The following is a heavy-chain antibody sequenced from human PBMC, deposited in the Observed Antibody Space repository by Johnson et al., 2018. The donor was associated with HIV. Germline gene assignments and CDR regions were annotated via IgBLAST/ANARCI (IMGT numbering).Heavy chain of an antibody. J-gene: IGHJ3*02. D-gene: IGHD2-2*02. Sequence: QVQLVESGGGVVQPGRSLRLSCAASGFTFSTYAMHWVRQAPGKGLEWVAVISFDGRKKFYADSARGRFTLSRDNSKNTLYLQMNSLRAEDTAVYYCAKVRETGYCSSISCYIDAFDIWGQGTMVIVSS. V-gene: IGHV3-30*04. CDR1: GFTFSTYA. CDR2: ISFDGRKK. CDR3: AKVRETGYCSSISCYIDAFDI.